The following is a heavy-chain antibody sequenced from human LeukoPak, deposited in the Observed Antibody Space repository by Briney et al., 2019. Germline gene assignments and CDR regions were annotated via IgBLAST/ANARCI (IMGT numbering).Heavy chain of an antibody. CDR2: IDPSDSYT. CDR1: GYSFTTYW. CDR3: ARRQGCSSTSCPPDY. V-gene: IGHV5-10-1*01. Sequence: GESLKISCKGSGYSFTTYWVTWVRQMPGKGLEWMGRIDPSDSYTNYSPSFQGHFTISADKSISTAYLQWSSLKAPDTAMYYCARRQGCSSTSCPPDYWGQGTLVTVSS. D-gene: IGHD2-2*01. J-gene: IGHJ4*02.